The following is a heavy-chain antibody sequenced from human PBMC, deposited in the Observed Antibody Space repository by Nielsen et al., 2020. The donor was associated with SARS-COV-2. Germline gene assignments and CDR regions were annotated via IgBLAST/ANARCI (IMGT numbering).Heavy chain of an antibody. J-gene: IGHJ4*02. Sequence: GESLKISCAASGFTFSSYGMHWVRQAPGKGLEWVAVISYDGSNKYYAGSVKGRFTISRDNSKNTLYLQMNSLRAEDTAVYYCARVGYCSSTSCYAFGYWGQGTLVTVSS. CDR3: ARVGYCSSTSCYAFGY. D-gene: IGHD2-2*01. CDR1: GFTFSSYG. CDR2: ISYDGSNK. V-gene: IGHV3-30*03.